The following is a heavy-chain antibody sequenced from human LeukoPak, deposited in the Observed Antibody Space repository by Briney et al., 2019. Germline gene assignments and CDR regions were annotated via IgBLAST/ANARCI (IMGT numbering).Heavy chain of an antibody. CDR1: GFTFSSRDW. CDR3: ARVQSRLSWFDP. Sequence: GSLRLSCVASGFTFSSRDWMTWVRPAPGKGLEWIGSIYYSGSTYCNPSLKSRVTISVDTSKNQFSLKLSSVTAADTAVYYCARVQSRLSWFDPWGQGTLVTVSS. J-gene: IGHJ5*02. CDR2: IYYSGST. V-gene: IGHV4-4*02.